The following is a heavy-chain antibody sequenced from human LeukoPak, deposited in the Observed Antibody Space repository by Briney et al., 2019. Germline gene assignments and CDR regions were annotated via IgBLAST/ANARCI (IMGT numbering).Heavy chain of an antibody. V-gene: IGHV3-74*01. J-gene: IGHJ4*02. CDR3: ARDGGYSYGAPHDY. D-gene: IGHD5-18*01. CDR1: GFTFSSYW. CDR2: INSDGSST. Sequence: GRSLRLSCAASGFTFSSYWMRWVRQAPGKGLVWVSRINSDGSSTSYADSVKGRFTISRDNAKNTLYLQMNSLRAEDTAVYYCARDGGYSYGAPHDYWGQGTLVTVSS.